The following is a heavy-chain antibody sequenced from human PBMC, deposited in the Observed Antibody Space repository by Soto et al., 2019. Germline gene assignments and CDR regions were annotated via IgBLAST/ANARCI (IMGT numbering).Heavy chain of an antibody. V-gene: IGHV3-23*01. CDR2: ISGSGGST. CDR3: AKAGDYDFWCGYLFDY. Sequence: GGSLRLSCAASGFTFSSYAMSWVRQAPGKGLEWVSAISGSGGSTYYADSVKGRFTISRDNSKNTLYLQMNSLRAEDTAVYYCAKAGDYDFWCGYLFDYWGQGTLVTVSS. D-gene: IGHD3-3*01. J-gene: IGHJ4*02. CDR1: GFTFSSYA.